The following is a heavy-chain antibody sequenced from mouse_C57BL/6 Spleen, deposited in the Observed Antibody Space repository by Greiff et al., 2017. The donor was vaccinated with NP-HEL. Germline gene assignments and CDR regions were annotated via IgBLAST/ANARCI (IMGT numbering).Heavy chain of an antibody. Sequence: EVQRVESGGGLVKPGGSLKLSCAASGFTFSSYAMSWVRQTPEKRLEWVATISDGGSYTYYPDNVKGRFTISRDNAKNNLYLQMSHLKSEDTAMYYCARRGVTYFDYWGQGTTLTVSS. J-gene: IGHJ2*01. CDR3: ARRGVTYFDY. CDR2: ISDGGSYT. V-gene: IGHV5-4*03. D-gene: IGHD2-2*01. CDR1: GFTFSSYA.